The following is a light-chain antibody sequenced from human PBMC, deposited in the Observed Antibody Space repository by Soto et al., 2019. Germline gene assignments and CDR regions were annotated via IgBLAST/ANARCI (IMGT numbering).Light chain of an antibody. CDR3: QQRSSYST. CDR2: DTS. CDR1: QSVSIY. J-gene: IGKJ1*01. V-gene: IGKV3-11*01. Sequence: EIVLTQSPATLSLSPGERATLSCRASQSVSIYLAWYQQKPGQAPRLLIYDTSNRATGIPTRFSGSGSGTDFTLTISSQDPEDFAVYYCQQRSSYSTFGQGTRVEIK.